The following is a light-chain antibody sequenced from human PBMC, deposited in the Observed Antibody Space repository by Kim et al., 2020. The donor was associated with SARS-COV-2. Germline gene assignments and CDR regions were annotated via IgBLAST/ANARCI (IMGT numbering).Light chain of an antibody. Sequence: ELTQPPSASGTPGQRVTISCSGSSSNIGSNYVYWYQQLPGTAPKLLIYRNNQRPSGVPDRFSGSKSGTSASLAISGLRSEDEADYYCAAWDDSLSVVV. V-gene: IGLV1-47*01. J-gene: IGLJ2*01. CDR2: RNN. CDR1: SSNIGSNY. CDR3: AAWDDSLSVVV.